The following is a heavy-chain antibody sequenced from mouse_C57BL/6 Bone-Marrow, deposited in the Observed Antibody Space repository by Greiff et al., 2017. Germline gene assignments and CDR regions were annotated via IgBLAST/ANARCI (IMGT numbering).Heavy chain of an antibody. CDR1: GFTFTDYY. J-gene: IGHJ1*03. CDR3: ARCYYGSSYCYFDV. CDR2: IRTKANGYTT. V-gene: IGHV7-3*01. Sequence: EVQLVESGGGLVQPGGSLSLSCAASGFTFTDYYMSWVRQPPGKALEWLGFIRTKANGYTTEYSASVKGRFTISRDNSQSILYRQMNALRAEDSATYYCARCYYGSSYCYFDVWGTGTTVTVSS. D-gene: IGHD1-1*01.